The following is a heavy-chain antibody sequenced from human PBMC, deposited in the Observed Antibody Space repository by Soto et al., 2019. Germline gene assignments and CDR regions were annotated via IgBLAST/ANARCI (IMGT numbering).Heavy chain of an antibody. D-gene: IGHD3-9*01. J-gene: IGHJ6*02. CDR1: GGSISSGDYF. V-gene: IGHV4-30-4*01. Sequence: QVQLQESGPGLVKPSQTLSLTCTVSGGSISSGDYFWSWIRHSPGKGLEWIGYISSIGSTYYNPSLKSRVSVSRDTSKNQFSLKLSSVTTTDTAVYYCARGLVIRPYYYHGMDVWGQGTTVTVSS. CDR3: ARGLVIRPYYYHGMDV. CDR2: ISSIGST.